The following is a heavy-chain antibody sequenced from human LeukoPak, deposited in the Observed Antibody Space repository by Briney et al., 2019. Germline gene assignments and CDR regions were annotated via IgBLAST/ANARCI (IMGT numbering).Heavy chain of an antibody. V-gene: IGHV3-48*01. J-gene: IGHJ4*02. Sequence: QSGGSLRLSCAASGFSFSRYGMNWVRQAPGKGLEWISYISSGSTSIYYAPSVKGRFTISRDNANSSMYLQLNNVRSDDTAIYYCAKAPGEQLWLNGYFFNWGQGTLVTVSS. CDR2: ISSGSTSI. CDR3: AKAPGEQLWLNGYFFN. CDR1: GFSFSRYG. D-gene: IGHD5-18*01.